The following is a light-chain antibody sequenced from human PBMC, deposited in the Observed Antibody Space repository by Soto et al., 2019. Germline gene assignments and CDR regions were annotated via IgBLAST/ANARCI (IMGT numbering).Light chain of an antibody. CDR1: SSNIGSNT. J-gene: IGLJ2*01. Sequence: QLVLTQPPSASGTPGQRVTISCSGSSSNIGSNTVNWYQQLPGTAPKLLIYSNYQRTSGVPDRFSGSKSVTSASLAISGLQSEDEADYYCATWDDRLNGVVFGGGTKVTVL. V-gene: IGLV1-44*01. CDR2: SNY. CDR3: ATWDDRLNGVV.